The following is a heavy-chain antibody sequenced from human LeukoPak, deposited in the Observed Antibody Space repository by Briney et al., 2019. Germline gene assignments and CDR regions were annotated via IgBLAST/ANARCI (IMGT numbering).Heavy chain of an antibody. D-gene: IGHD4-11*01. CDR3: AKSSPIYYSNYALRGWHYYYGMDV. Sequence: GGSLRLSCAASGFTFSSYWMGWVRQAPGKGLEWVAVISYDGSNKYYADSVKGRFTISRDNSKNTLYLQMNSLRAEDTAVYYCAKSSPIYYSNYALRGWHYYYGMDVWGQGTTVTVSS. V-gene: IGHV3-30*18. CDR2: ISYDGSNK. CDR1: GFTFSSYW. J-gene: IGHJ6*02.